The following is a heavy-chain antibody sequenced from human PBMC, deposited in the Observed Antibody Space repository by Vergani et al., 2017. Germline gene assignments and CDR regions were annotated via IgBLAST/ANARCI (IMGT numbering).Heavy chain of an antibody. J-gene: IGHJ5*02. CDR1: GGPLSSVGYS. D-gene: IGHD2-2*01. Sequence: QLQLQESGSGLVQPSQILSLTCAVSGGPLSSVGYSLSWIRQPPGKGLEWIGYIYHSGSTFYNPSLKSRVTISVDRSKNQLSLKLSSVTAADTAVYYCARGYCSSTSCFNWFDPWGQGTLVTVSS. V-gene: IGHV4-30-2*01. CDR3: ARGYCSSTSCFNWFDP. CDR2: IYHSGST.